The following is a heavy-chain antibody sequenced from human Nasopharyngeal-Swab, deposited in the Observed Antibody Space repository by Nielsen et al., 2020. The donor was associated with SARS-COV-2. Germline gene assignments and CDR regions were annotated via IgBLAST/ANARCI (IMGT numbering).Heavy chain of an antibody. V-gene: IGHV4-30-4*01. D-gene: IGHD3-22*01. CDR3: ARAVGVDYYDSSGYYPPSWFAP. J-gene: IGHJ5*02. CDR2: IYYSGST. Sequence: WIRQPPGKGLEWIGYIYYSGSTYYNPSLKSRVTISVDTSKNQFSLKLSSVTAADTAVYYCARAVGVDYYDSSGYYPPSWFAPWGQGTLVTVSS.